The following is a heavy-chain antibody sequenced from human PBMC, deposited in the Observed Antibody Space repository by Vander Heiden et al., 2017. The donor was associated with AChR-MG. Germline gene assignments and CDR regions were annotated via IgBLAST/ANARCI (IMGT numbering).Heavy chain of an antibody. CDR3: ARIGDYYDSSGYYLFDY. D-gene: IGHD3-22*01. CDR1: GFSLSNARMG. Sequence: QVTLKESGPVLVKPTETLTLTCTVSGFSLSNARMGVSWIRQPPGKALEWLAHIFSSDEKSYSTSLKSRLTISKDTSKSQVVLTMTNMDPVDTATYYCARIGDYYDSSGYYLFDYWGQGTLVTVSS. CDR2: IFSSDEK. V-gene: IGHV2-26*01. J-gene: IGHJ4*02.